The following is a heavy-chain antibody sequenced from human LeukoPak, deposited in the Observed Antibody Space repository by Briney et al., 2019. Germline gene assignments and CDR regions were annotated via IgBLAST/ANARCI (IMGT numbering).Heavy chain of an antibody. D-gene: IGHD3-22*01. CDR3: ARDFHVRNYDIGGYSY. CDR2: ISSSSRTI. CDR1: GFTFSSYS. V-gene: IGHV3-48*01. Sequence: GGSLRLSCAASGFTFSSYSMNWVRQAPGKGLEWVSYISSSSRTIYYADSAKGRFTISRDNAKNSLYLQMNSLRAEDTAVYYCARDFHVRNYDIGGYSYWGQGTLVTVSS. J-gene: IGHJ4*02.